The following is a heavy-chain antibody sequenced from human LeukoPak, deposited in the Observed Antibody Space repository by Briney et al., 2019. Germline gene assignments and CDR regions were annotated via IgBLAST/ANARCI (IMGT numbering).Heavy chain of an antibody. CDR1: GYTFTDYY. V-gene: IGHV1-2*02. Sequence: ASVKVSFKASGYTFTDYYLHWVRQAPGHGLDWIGLINPKTGVTKYAQNFQGRVTMTRDKSINTAYMEVSRLRSDDTAVFYCARDLAMYSPDLDYWGQGTLVTVSS. CDR2: INPKTGVT. D-gene: IGHD1-26*01. J-gene: IGHJ4*02. CDR3: ARDLAMYSPDLDY.